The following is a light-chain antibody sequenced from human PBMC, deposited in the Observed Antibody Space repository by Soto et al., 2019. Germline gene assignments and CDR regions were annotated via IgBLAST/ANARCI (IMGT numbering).Light chain of an antibody. CDR2: RNH. CDR1: GSNIGTHA. J-gene: IGLJ2*01. Sequence: QSVLTQSPSESATPGQRVTISCSGSGSNIGTHAVNWYQQVPGTAPTLLIFRNHQRPSGVPDRFSGSKSGTSASLAISGPQSEDEADYYCAAWDDSLRAVVFGGGTKLPS. CDR3: AAWDDSLRAVV. V-gene: IGLV1-44*01.